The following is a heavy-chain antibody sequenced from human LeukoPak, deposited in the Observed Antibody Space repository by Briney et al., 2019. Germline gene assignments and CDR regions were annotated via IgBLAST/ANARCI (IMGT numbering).Heavy chain of an antibody. CDR1: GFTFSSYE. Sequence: PGGSLRLSCAASGFTFSSYEMTWVRQAPGQGLEWVSYISGSGSTIYYADSVKGRFTISRDNAKNSLYLQMDSPRAEDTAVYYCARKHSGLDYWGQGTLVTVSS. CDR2: ISGSGSTI. D-gene: IGHD6-19*01. J-gene: IGHJ4*02. V-gene: IGHV3-48*03. CDR3: ARKHSGLDY.